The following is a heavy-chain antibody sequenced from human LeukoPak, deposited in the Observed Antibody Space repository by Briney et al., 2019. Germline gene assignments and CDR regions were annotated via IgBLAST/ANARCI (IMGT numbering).Heavy chain of an antibody. CDR2: INPNSGGT. CDR3: ARSELYYYDSSGYYYSPSYFDY. Sequence: ASVKVSCKASGYTFTSYDINWVRQATGQGLEWMGWINPNSGGTNYAQKFQGRVTMTRDTSISTAYMELSRLRSDDTAVYYCARSELYYYDSSGYYYSPSYFDYWGQGTLVTVSS. CDR1: GYTFTSYD. J-gene: IGHJ4*02. V-gene: IGHV1-2*02. D-gene: IGHD3-22*01.